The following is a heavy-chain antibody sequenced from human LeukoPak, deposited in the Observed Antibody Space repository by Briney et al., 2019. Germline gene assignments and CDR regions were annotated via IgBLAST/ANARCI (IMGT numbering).Heavy chain of an antibody. J-gene: IGHJ4*02. Sequence: PGGSLRLSCAASGFTFSSYAMSWVRQAPGKGLEWVSAISGSGGSTYYADSVKGRFTISRDNSKNTLYLQMNSLRAEDTAVYYCAKLNGDYGGFNDYYFDYWGQGTLVTVSS. CDR2: ISGSGGST. V-gene: IGHV3-23*01. CDR3: AKLNGDYGGFNDYYFDY. D-gene: IGHD4-17*01. CDR1: GFTFSSYA.